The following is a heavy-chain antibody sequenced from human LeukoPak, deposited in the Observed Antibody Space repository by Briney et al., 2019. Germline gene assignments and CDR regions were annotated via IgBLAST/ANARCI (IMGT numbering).Heavy chain of an antibody. V-gene: IGHV3-9*01. D-gene: IGHD5-12*01. CDR3: VKEYASGYDFFDY. J-gene: IGHJ4*02. Sequence: GGSLRLSCAAPGFTFDDYAMYWVRQAPGKGLGWVSYISWNGASLDYADSVKGRFTISRDNAQNSLYLQMNSLRPEDTALYYCVKEYASGYDFFDYWGQGVLVTVSS. CDR2: ISWNGASL. CDR1: GFTFDDYA.